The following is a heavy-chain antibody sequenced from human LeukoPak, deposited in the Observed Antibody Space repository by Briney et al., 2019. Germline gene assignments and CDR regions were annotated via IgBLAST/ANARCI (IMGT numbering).Heavy chain of an antibody. J-gene: IGHJ4*02. D-gene: IGHD4-17*01. CDR2: LDWDDDK. CDR3: ARMRSGATVTAVGFDY. CDR1: GFSLSTSGVG. V-gene: IGHV2-70*11. Sequence: SGPTLVKPTQTLTLTCTFSGFSLSTSGVGVGWIRQPPGKALEWLARLDWDDDKYYSTSLKARLTISKDTSKNQVVLTMTNMDPVDTATYYCARMRSGATVTAVGFDYWGQGTLVTVSS.